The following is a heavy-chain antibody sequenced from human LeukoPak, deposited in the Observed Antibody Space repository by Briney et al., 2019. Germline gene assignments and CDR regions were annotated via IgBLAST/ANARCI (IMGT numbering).Heavy chain of an antibody. CDR3: AREAAAGMLAFDI. CDR2: IKSDGSST. CDR1: GFTISSYW. V-gene: IGHV3-74*01. D-gene: IGHD6-13*01. Sequence: KPGGSLRLSCAASGFTISSYWMHWVRQAPGKGLVWVSRIKSDGSSTSYADSVKGRYTISSDNAKNTLYLQMNSLRAEDTAVFYCAREAAAGMLAFDIWGQGTMVTVSS. J-gene: IGHJ3*02.